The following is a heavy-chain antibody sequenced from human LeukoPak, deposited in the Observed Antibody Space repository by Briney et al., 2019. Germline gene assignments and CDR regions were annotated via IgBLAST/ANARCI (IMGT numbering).Heavy chain of an antibody. J-gene: IGHJ4*02. D-gene: IGHD3-10*01. CDR3: ARDSHWPSRYYGSGDLDY. CDR1: GFTFSSYA. Sequence: PGGSLRLSCAASGFTFSSYAMHWVRQAPGKGLEWVAVISYDGSNKYYADSVKGRFTISRDNSKNTLYLQMNSLRAEDTAVYYCARDSHWPSRYYGSGDLDYWGQGTLVTVSS. V-gene: IGHV3-30-3*01. CDR2: ISYDGSNK.